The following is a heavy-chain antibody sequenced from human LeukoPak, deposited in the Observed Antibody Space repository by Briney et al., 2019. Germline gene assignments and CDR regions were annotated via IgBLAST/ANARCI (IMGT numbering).Heavy chain of an antibody. CDR1: GFTVSSNY. D-gene: IGHD3-22*01. Sequence: GGSLRLSCAASGFTVSSNYMSWVRQAPGKGLEWVSVIYSGGSTYYADSVKGRFTISRDNSKNTLYLQMNSLRAEDTAVYYCARNLGYDSSGYYYGGFNWFDPWGQGTLVTVSA. CDR2: IYSGGST. CDR3: ARNLGYDSSGYYYGGFNWFDP. J-gene: IGHJ5*02. V-gene: IGHV3-66*01.